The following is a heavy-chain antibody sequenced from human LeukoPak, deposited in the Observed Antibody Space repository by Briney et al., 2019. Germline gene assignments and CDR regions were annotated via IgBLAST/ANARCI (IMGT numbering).Heavy chain of an antibody. Sequence: SESLSLSCSVSRDSCNNDSSFGSSIRQRAGRCLECLAFNSYGGGTHSNPAVKDRLSLSIDKSARELSLKLSSMTAADTAVYYCARLAYSSHWFPFHSWDQGTLVAVSS. J-gene: IGHJ4*02. CDR3: ARLAYSSHWFPFHS. CDR2: NSYGGGT. CDR1: RDSCNNDSSF. D-gene: IGHD3-22*01. V-gene: IGHV4-31*02.